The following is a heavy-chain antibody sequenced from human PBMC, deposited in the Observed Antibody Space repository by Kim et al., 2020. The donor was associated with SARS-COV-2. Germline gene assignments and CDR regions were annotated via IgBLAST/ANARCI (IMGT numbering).Heavy chain of an antibody. CDR3: TRCGVGAFVYDY. CDR2: IRSKAYGGTT. V-gene: IGHV3-49*04. J-gene: IGHJ4*02. Sequence: GGSLRLSCTASGFTFGDYAMSWVRQAPGKGLEWVGFIRSKAYGGTTEYAASVKGRFTISRDDSKSIAYLQMNSLKTEDTAVYYCTRCGVGAFVYDYWGQGTLVTVSS. CDR1: GFTFGDYA. D-gene: IGHD1-26*01.